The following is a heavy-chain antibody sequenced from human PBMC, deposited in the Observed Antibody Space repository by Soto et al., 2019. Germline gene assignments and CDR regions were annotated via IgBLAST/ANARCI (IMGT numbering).Heavy chain of an antibody. D-gene: IGHD6-19*01. V-gene: IGHV3-33*01. CDR1: GFTFSSYG. CDR3: ARDTHDGGWPYYYYGMDV. Sequence: QVQLVESGGGVVQPGRSLRLSCAASGFTFSSYGMHWVRQAPGKGLEWVAVIWYDGSNKYYADSVKGRFTISRDNSKNTLYLQMNSLRPEDTAVYYCARDTHDGGWPYYYYGMDVWGQGTTVTVSS. J-gene: IGHJ6*02. CDR2: IWYDGSNK.